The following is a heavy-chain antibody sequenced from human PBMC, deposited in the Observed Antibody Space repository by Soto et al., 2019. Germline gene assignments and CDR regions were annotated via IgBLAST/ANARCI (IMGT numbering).Heavy chain of an antibody. Sequence: EVQLVESGGGLVKPGWSLRLSCAASGFTFSNAWMNWVRQAPGKGPEWVGRIKSKTDGGTTDYAAPVKGIFTISRDDSKNTLYLQMNSLKTEDTAVYYCTNYSNYTNWFDPWGQGTLVTVSS. D-gene: IGHD4-4*01. J-gene: IGHJ5*02. CDR1: GFTFSNAW. V-gene: IGHV3-15*07. CDR2: IKSKTDGGTT. CDR3: TNYSNYTNWFDP.